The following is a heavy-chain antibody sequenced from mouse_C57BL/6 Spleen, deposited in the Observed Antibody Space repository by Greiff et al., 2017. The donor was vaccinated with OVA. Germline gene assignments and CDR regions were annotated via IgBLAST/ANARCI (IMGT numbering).Heavy chain of an antibody. CDR1: GYTFTSYW. J-gene: IGHJ2*01. D-gene: IGHD2-4*01. CDR3: ARRNDYDGVDY. CDR2: IDPSDSYT. Sequence: VQLQQPGAELVMPGASVKLSCKASGYTFTSYWMHWVKQRPGQGLEWIGEIDPSDSYTNYNQKFKGKSTLTVDKSSSTAYMQLSSLTSEDSAVYYCARRNDYDGVDYWGQGTTLTVSS. V-gene: IGHV1-69*01.